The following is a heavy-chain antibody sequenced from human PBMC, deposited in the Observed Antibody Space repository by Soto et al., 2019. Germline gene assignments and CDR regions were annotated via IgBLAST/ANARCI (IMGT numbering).Heavy chain of an antibody. V-gene: IGHV1-3*02. CDR2: SNAGNGNT. CDR1: GYTFTSYA. CDR3: AREGDSHAFRGFDL. J-gene: IGHJ5*02. Sequence: GASVKVSCKASGYTFTSYAMHWVRQAPGQRLEWMGWSNAGNGNTKYSQEFQGRVTITRDTSASTAYMELSSLRSDDSAIYSCAREGDSHAFRGFDLWGQGTPVTVSS. D-gene: IGHD5-18*01.